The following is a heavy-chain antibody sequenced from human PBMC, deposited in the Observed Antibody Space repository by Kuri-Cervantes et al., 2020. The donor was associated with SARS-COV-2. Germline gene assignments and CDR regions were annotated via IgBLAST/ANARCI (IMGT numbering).Heavy chain of an antibody. CDR3: AKVGSWRQYDY. CDR2: INPSGGGT. J-gene: IGHJ4*02. Sequence: ASEKVSCKASGYTFTSNYIHWVRQAPGQGPEWVGAINPSGGGTTYAQQFQGRVTMTRDTSTSTVYMDLSSLTSEDSAVYYCAKVGSWRQYDYWGQGTLVTVSS. V-gene: IGHV1-46*01. CDR1: GYTFTSNY. D-gene: IGHD6-13*01.